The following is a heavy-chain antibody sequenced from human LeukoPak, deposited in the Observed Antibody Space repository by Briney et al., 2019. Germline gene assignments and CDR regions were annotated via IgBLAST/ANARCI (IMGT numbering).Heavy chain of an antibody. CDR1: GYSISIGFH. CDR3: ARRGYQPPHYYVDV. D-gene: IGHD2-2*01. Sequence: SETLSVTCSVSGYSISIGFHWGWFRQSPGKGLEWLGCMHPTGVSYYNPSLKSRVSVSLDTSKNQLSLKLISVTAADTAAYYCARRGYQPPHYYVDVWGKGTAVTVSS. J-gene: IGHJ6*03. V-gene: IGHV4-38-2*02. CDR2: MHPTGVS.